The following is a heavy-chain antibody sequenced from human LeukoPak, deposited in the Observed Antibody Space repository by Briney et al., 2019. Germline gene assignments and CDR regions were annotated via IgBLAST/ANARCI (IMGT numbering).Heavy chain of an antibody. D-gene: IGHD6-13*01. J-gene: IGHJ6*03. V-gene: IGHV4-34*01. CDR1: GGSFSGYY. CDR3: ARWIAAPGYYSYYYMDV. CDR2: INHSGST. Sequence: SETLSLTCAVYGGSFSGYYWSWIRQPPGKGLEWIGEINHSGSTNYNPSLKSRVTISVDTSKNQFSLKLSSVTAADTAVYYCARWIAAPGYYSYYYMDVWGKGTTVTVSS.